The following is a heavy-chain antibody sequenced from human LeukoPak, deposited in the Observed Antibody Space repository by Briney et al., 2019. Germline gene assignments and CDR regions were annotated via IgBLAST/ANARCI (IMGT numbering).Heavy chain of an antibody. CDR1: GGSISSYY. D-gene: IGHD6-13*01. V-gene: IGHV4-59*08. J-gene: IGHJ3*02. Sequence: SETLSLTCTVSGGSISSYYWSWIRQPPGKGLEWIGYIYYSGSTNYNPSLKSRVTISVDTSKNQFSLKLSSVTAADTAVYYCAGQWGISDAFDIWGQGTMVTVSS. CDR3: AGQWGISDAFDI. CDR2: IYYSGST.